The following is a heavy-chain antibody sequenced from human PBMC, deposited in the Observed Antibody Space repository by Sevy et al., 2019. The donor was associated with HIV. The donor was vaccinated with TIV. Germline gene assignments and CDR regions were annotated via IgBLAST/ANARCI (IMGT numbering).Heavy chain of an antibody. Sequence: GGSLRLSCAASGFTFSSYAMHWVRQAPGKGLEWVAVISYDGSNKYYADSVKGRFTISRDNSKNTLYLQMNSLRADDTAVYYCARDAVRRGMTTVTGHFDYWGQGTLVTVSS. D-gene: IGHD4-17*01. CDR2: ISYDGSNK. V-gene: IGHV3-30-3*01. CDR1: GFTFSSYA. CDR3: ARDAVRRGMTTVTGHFDY. J-gene: IGHJ4*02.